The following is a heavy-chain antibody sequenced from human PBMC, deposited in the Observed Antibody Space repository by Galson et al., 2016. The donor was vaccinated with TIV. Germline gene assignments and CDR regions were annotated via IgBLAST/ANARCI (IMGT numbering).Heavy chain of an antibody. Sequence: SLRLSCAASGFTFSTQSMNWFRQAPGRGLEWISYIRSSGAAIYYADSVKGRSTISRDNVKNSLYLQMNSLRAEDTAVYYCARGLGNSNYYTHRFDPWGHGTLVTVSS. CDR3: ARGLGNSNYYTHRFDP. CDR1: GFTFSTQS. D-gene: IGHD4-11*01. CDR2: IRSSGAAI. J-gene: IGHJ5*02. V-gene: IGHV3-48*01.